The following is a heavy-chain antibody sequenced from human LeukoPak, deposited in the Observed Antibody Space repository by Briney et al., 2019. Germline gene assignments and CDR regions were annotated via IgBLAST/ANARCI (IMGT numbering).Heavy chain of an antibody. J-gene: IGHJ5*02. CDR2: IYISGST. Sequence: SETLSLTCTVSGGSISSGSYYWSWIRQPAGKGLEWIGHIYISGSTNYNPSLKRRATISLDTSKNQFSLKLSSVTAADTAVYYCARIYLRFGDPSWFDPWGQGTLVTVSS. CDR1: GGSISSGSYY. D-gene: IGHD3-10*01. CDR3: ARIYLRFGDPSWFDP. V-gene: IGHV4-61*09.